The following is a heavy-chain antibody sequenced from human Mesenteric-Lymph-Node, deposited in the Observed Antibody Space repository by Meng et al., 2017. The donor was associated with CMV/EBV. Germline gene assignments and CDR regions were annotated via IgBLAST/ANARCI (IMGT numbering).Heavy chain of an antibody. J-gene: IGHJ4*02. CDR1: GFTFSSYG. CDR2: IWYDGSNK. D-gene: IGHD3-16*01. Sequence: GESLKISCAASGFTFSSYGMHWVRQAPGKGLEWVAVIWYDGSNKYYADSVKGRFTISRDNSKNTLYLQMRGLRAEDTAVYYCTKGVSGPLYYFDYWGQGMLVTVSS. V-gene: IGHV3-33*06. CDR3: TKGVSGPLYYFDY.